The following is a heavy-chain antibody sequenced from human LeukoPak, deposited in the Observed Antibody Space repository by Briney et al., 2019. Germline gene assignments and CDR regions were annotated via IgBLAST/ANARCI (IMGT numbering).Heavy chain of an antibody. J-gene: IGHJ4*02. D-gene: IGHD5-18*01. V-gene: IGHV3-64*01. CDR2: ISSNGGST. Sequence: GGSLRLSCAASGFTFSSYAMHWVRQAPGKGLEYVSAISSNGGSTYYANSVKGRFTISRDNSKNTLYLQMGSLRAEDMAVYYCARDFSSYGPIDYWGQGTLVTVSS. CDR1: GFTFSSYA. CDR3: ARDFSSYGPIDY.